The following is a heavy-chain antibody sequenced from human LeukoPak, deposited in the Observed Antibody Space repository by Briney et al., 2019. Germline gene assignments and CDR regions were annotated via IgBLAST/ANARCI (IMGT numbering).Heavy chain of an antibody. D-gene: IGHD2-15*01. J-gene: IGHJ5*02. Sequence: GASVKVSCKASGGTFSSYGITWVRQAPGQGLEWMGWISAYNGNTNYAQKLQGRVTMTTDTSTSTAYMELRSLRSDDTAVYYCARDDCSGGSCYENWFDPWGQGTLVTVSS. CDR2: ISAYNGNT. V-gene: IGHV1-18*01. CDR3: ARDDCSGGSCYENWFDP. CDR1: GGTFSSYG.